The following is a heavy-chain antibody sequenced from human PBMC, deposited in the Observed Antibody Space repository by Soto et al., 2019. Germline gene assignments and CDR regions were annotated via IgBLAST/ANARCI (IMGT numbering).Heavy chain of an antibody. D-gene: IGHD3-9*01. Sequence: ETLSLTCTVSGGSISNYYWSWIRQPPGKGLEWVSAISGSGGSTYYAASVKGRFIISRDNSKNTLYLQMNSLRAEDTAVYYCAKQNYDILTGYYSYFDYWGQGTLVTVSS. CDR1: GGSISNYY. J-gene: IGHJ4*02. CDR3: AKQNYDILTGYYSYFDY. V-gene: IGHV3-23*01. CDR2: ISGSGGST.